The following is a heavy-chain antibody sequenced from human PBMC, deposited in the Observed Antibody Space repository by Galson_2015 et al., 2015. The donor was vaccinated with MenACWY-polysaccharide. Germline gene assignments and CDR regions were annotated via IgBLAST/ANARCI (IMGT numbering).Heavy chain of an antibody. Sequence: ETLSLPCTVSGGSISSRSYYWGWIRQPPGKGLEWIGSMYYSGSTYYNPSLKTRVTMSVDTSKNQFSLKLSSVTAADAAVYYCARYQSRGTGDFDHWGQGTPVTVSS. CDR1: GGSISSRSYY. V-gene: IGHV4-39*01. CDR3: ARYQSRGTGDFDH. CDR2: MYYSGST. J-gene: IGHJ4*02. D-gene: IGHD7-27*01.